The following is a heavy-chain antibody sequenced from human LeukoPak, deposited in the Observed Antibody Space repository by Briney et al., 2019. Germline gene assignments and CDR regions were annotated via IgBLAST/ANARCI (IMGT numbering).Heavy chain of an antibody. D-gene: IGHD3-10*01. Sequence: ASVKVSCNASGYTFTGYYMHWVRQAPGQGLEWMGWMNPNSGNTGYAQKFQGRVTMTRNTSISTAYMELSSLRSEDTAVYYCARGGSGSYYFDYWGQGTLVTVSS. V-gene: IGHV1-8*02. CDR1: GYTFTGYY. CDR3: ARGGSGSYYFDY. J-gene: IGHJ4*02. CDR2: MNPNSGNT.